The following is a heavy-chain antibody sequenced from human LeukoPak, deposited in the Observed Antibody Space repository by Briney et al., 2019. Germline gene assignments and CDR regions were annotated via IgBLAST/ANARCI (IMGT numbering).Heavy chain of an antibody. CDR2: INHSGST. V-gene: IGHV4-34*01. Sequence: SETLSLTCAVYGGSFSGYYWSWIRQPPGKGLEWIGEINHSGSTNYNPSLKSRVTISVDTSKNQFSLKLSSVTAADTAVYYCARNAIVLMVYAIVGYFDYWGQGTLVTVSP. CDR1: GGSFSGYY. J-gene: IGHJ4*02. D-gene: IGHD2-8*01. CDR3: ARNAIVLMVYAIVGYFDY.